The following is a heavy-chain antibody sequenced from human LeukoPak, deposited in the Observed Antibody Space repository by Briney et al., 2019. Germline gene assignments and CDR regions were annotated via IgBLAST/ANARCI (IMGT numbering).Heavy chain of an antibody. D-gene: IGHD6-19*01. CDR1: GVTFSSYS. V-gene: IGHV3-21*01. CDR3: ARDWDSSGPYYFDY. CDR2: ISSSSSYI. J-gene: IGHJ4*02. Sequence: GGSLILSCAASGVTFSSYSMNWVRQAPRKGLVWGSSISSSSSYIYYADSVKGRFTISRDNAKNSLYLQMNSLRAEDTAVYYCARDWDSSGPYYFDYWGQGTLVTVSS.